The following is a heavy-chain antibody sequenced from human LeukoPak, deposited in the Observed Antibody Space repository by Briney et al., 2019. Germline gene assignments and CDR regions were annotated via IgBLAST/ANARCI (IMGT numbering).Heavy chain of an antibody. CDR3: ARGPRVSTQIAATGILDY. CDR1: GGSISSYY. J-gene: IGHJ4*02. CDR2: IYSSGST. Sequence: SETLSLTCTVSGGSISSYYWSWIRQPAGKGLEWIGRIYSSGSTNYNPSLKSRVTMSVDTSKNQFSLKLSSVTAADTAVYYCARGPRVSTQIAATGILDYWGQGTLVTVSS. V-gene: IGHV4-4*07. D-gene: IGHD6-13*01.